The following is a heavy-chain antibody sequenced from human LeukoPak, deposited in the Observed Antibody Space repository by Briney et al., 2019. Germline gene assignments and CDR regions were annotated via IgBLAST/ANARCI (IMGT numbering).Heavy chain of an antibody. CDR1: GFIFSSYE. V-gene: IGHV3-48*03. D-gene: IGHD1-26*01. Sequence: GGSLRLSCAASGFIFSSYEMNWVRQAPGKGLEWVSYISSSGITVYYADSVKGRFTISRDNAKNSLYLQMNSLRAEDTAVYYCARDPSGSYSGVWGQGTTVTVSS. CDR3: ARDPSGSYSGV. J-gene: IGHJ6*02. CDR2: ISSSGITV.